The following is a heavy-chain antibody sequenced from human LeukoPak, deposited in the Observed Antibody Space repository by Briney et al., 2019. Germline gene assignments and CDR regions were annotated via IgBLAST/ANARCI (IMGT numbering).Heavy chain of an antibody. CDR1: GFTFNNYA. Sequence: PGGSLRLSCAASGFTFNNYAMSWVRQAPGKGLEWVSSIGVSGGYTYYADSVKGRFTISRDNAKNSLYLQMNSLRAEDTAVYYCARGIAAAGTFYYYYMDVWGKGTTVTVSS. CDR3: ARGIAAAGTFYYYYMDV. J-gene: IGHJ6*03. V-gene: IGHV3-21*01. D-gene: IGHD6-13*01. CDR2: IGVSGGYT.